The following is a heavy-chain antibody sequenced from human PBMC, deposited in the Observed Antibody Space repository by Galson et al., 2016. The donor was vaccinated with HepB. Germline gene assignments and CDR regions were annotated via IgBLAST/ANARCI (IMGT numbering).Heavy chain of an antibody. J-gene: IGHJ5*02. CDR3: ARDIGTYSGGGDWVDT. D-gene: IGHD2-15*01. CDR1: GYRFRNYG. CDR2: VSGDNGQT. V-gene: IGHV1-18*01. Sequence: SVKVSCKAAGYRFRNYGFSWVRQAPGHGLEWMGWVSGDNGQTSYAQKFQDRVTMTWDTSTSTAYMELRSLRDDDTAIYYCARDIGTYSGGGDWVDTWGQGTLITVSS.